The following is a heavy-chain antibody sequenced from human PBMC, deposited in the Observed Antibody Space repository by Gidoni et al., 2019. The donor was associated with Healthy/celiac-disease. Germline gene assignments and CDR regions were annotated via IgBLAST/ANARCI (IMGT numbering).Heavy chain of an antibody. D-gene: IGHD5-18*01. J-gene: IGHJ4*02. CDR1: GGSISSGSYY. Sequence: QVQLQESGPGLVNPSQTLSLTCTVSGGSISSGSYYWSWIRQPAGKGLEWIGRIYTSGSTNYNPSLKSRVTISVDTSKNQFSLKLSSVTAADTAVYYCATSNAYSYGSSYFDYWGQGTLVTVSS. V-gene: IGHV4-61*02. CDR2: IYTSGST. CDR3: ATSNAYSYGSSYFDY.